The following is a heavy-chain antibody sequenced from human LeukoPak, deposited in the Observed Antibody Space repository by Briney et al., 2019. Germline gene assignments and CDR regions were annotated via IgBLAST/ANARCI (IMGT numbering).Heavy chain of an antibody. D-gene: IGHD1-14*01. CDR2: ISSNGGST. J-gene: IGHJ3*02. CDR1: GFTFSSYA. V-gene: IGHV3-64*01. CDR3: KPNDAFDI. Sequence: PGGSLRLSCAASGFTFSSYAMHWVRQAPGRGLEYVSAISSNGGSTYYANSVKGRFTISRDNAKNSLYLQMNSLRAEDTAVYYCKPNDAFDIWGQGTMVTVSS.